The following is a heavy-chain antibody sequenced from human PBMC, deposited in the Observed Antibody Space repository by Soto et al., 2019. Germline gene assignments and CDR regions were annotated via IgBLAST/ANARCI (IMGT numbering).Heavy chain of an antibody. D-gene: IGHD3-16*01. CDR3: SRGRDPHKGGRS. V-gene: IGHV4-39*07. CDR1: GGSISSSSYY. CDR2: IYYSGST. J-gene: IGHJ4*02. Sequence: SETLSLTCTVSGGSISSSSYYWGWIRQPPGKGLEWIGSIYYSGSTYYNPSLKSRVTISLDTSKNQFSLKLTSVTAADTAVYFRSRGRDPHKGGRSWGQGTLVTVSS.